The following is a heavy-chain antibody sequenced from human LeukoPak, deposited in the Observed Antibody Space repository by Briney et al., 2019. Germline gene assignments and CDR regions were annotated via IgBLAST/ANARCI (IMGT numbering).Heavy chain of an antibody. Sequence: GGSLRLSCAASEFIFSGYWMNWVRHAPGKGLEWAANIKQDGSEKQYVDSVRGRFTISRDNAKNSLYLQMNSLRVEDTAVYYCARDGFVGAADYWGQGTLVTVSS. CDR3: ARDGFVGAADY. J-gene: IGHJ4*02. CDR2: IKQDGSEK. D-gene: IGHD6-13*01. CDR1: EFIFSGYW. V-gene: IGHV3-7*01.